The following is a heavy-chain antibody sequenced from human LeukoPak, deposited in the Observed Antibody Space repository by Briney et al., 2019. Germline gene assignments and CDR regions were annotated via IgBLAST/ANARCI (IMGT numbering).Heavy chain of an antibody. V-gene: IGHV4-34*01. D-gene: IGHD6-19*01. CDR1: GGSFTNYY. CDR2: INHSGST. CDR3: AFDGSAWDIY. J-gene: IGHJ4*02. Sequence: SETLALTCAVYGGSFTNYYWNWIRQPPGKGLEWIGEINHSGSTNYNPSLKSRVTISVDTSKNQFSLQLSSVTAADTAVYYCAFDGSAWDIYWGQGSVVTVSS.